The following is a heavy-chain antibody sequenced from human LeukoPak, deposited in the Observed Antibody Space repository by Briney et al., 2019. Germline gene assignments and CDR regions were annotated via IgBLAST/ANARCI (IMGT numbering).Heavy chain of an antibody. CDR1: GFTFSNYG. V-gene: IGHV3-33*06. CDR3: AKDRGWNGRDYFDY. J-gene: IGHJ4*02. CDR2: IWYDGSNK. D-gene: IGHD1-1*01. Sequence: PGRSLRLSCAASGFTFSNYGMHWVRQSPGKGLEWVAVIWYDGSNKDYADSVKGRFTISRDNSKNTLYLDMNSLRAEDTAVFYCAKDRGWNGRDYFDYWGQGTLVTVSS.